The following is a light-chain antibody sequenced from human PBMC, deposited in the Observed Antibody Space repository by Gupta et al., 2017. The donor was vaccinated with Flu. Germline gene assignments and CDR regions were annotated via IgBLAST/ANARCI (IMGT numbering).Light chain of an antibody. CDR1: SSNIGSNT. J-gene: IGLJ3*02. V-gene: IGLV1-44*01. CDR3: AAWDDSLNAHWV. Sequence: QSVLTQPPSASGTPGQRGTISCSGSSSNIGSNTVNWYQQLPGTAPNLLIYINNKRHSGVPARISGSKSGTSTSLAISGLQSEDEADYYCAAWDDSLNAHWVFGGGTKLTVL. CDR2: INN.